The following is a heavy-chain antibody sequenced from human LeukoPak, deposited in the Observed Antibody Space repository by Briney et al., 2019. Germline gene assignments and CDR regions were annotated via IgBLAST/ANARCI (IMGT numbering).Heavy chain of an antibody. CDR3: AKSFAYCGGDCFTFDY. D-gene: IGHD2-21*02. V-gene: IGHV3-30*02. CDR2: IRYDGSNK. Sequence: GGSLRLPCAASGFTFSSYGMHCVRQAPGKGLEWVAFIRYDGSNKYYADSVEGRFTISRDNSKNTLYLHMNSLRAEDTAVYCCAKSFAYCGGDCFTFDYWGQGTLVTVSS. J-gene: IGHJ4*02. CDR1: GFTFSSYG.